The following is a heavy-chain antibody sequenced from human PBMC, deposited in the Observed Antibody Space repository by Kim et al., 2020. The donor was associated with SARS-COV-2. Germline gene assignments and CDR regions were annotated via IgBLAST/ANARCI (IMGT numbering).Heavy chain of an antibody. Sequence: GGSLRLSCAASGFTFSSYSMNWVRQAPGKGLEWVSSISSSSSYIYYADSVKGRFTISRDNAKNSLYLQMNSLRAEDTAVYYCARDRGQEFVRYFDWLLSKYYYYGMDVWGQGTTVTVSS. D-gene: IGHD3-9*01. J-gene: IGHJ6*02. CDR3: ARDRGQEFVRYFDWLLSKYYYYGMDV. V-gene: IGHV3-21*01. CDR1: GFTFSSYS. CDR2: ISSSSSYI.